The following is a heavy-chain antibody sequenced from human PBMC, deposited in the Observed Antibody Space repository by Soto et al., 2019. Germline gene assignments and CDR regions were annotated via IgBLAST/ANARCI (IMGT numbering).Heavy chain of an antibody. CDR2: IYYSGST. D-gene: IGHD3-3*01. CDR1: GGSICSGGYY. J-gene: IGHJ3*02. Sequence: PSETLSLTCTVSGGSICSGGYYWSWIRQHPGKGLEWIGYIYYSGSTYYNPSLKSRVTISVDTSKNQFSLKLSSVTAADTAVYYCARDQPGMDDFWSGYYTVPPGAAFDIWGQGTMVTVSS. V-gene: IGHV4-31*03. CDR3: ARDQPGMDDFWSGYYTVPPGAAFDI.